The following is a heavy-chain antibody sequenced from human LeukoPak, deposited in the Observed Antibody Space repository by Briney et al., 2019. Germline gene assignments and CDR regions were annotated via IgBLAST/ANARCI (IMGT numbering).Heavy chain of an antibody. J-gene: IGHJ4*02. CDR2: INPNSGGT. CDR1: GYTFTGYY. V-gene: IGHV1-2*06. CDR3: ARVEGLRFLEWLLSY. D-gene: IGHD3-3*01. Sequence: ASVKVSCKASGYTFTGYYLHWVRQAPGQGLEWIGRINPNSGGTNYAQKFQGRVTMTRDTSISTAYMELSRLRSDDTAVYYCARVEGLRFLEWLLSYWGQGTLVTVSS.